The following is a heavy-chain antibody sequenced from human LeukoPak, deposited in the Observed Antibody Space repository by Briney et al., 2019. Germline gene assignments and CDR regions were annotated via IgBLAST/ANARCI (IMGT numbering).Heavy chain of an antibody. CDR1: GFTVSAYA. CDR2: IYDDNT. J-gene: IGHJ4*02. CDR3: AARKVRGVWFDLDY. Sequence: GGSLRLSCAASGFTVSAYAMAWVRQAPGKGLEWVSTIYDDNTYYADSVKGRFAISTDNSKNTLYLQMNSLRVEDTAVYFCAARKVRGVWFDLDYWGQGTLVTVSS. V-gene: IGHV3-23*01. D-gene: IGHD3-10*01.